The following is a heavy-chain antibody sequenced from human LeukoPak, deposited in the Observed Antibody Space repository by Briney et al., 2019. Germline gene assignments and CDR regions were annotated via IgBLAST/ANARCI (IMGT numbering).Heavy chain of an antibody. CDR3: AKDPSWYQPTFDY. CDR2: ISAYNGNT. J-gene: IGHJ4*02. D-gene: IGHD2-2*01. V-gene: IGHV1-18*01. CDR1: GYSFTSHG. Sequence: ASVKVSCKASGYSFTSHGISWVRQAPGQGLEWMGWISAYNGNTNFAQKVQGRVTMTTDTSTNTAYMELRGLRSDDTAVYYCAKDPSWYQPTFDYWGQGTLVTVSS.